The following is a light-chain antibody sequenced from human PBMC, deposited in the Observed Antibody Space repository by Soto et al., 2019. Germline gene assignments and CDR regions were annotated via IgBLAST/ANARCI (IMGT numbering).Light chain of an antibody. CDR1: QHISSW. CDR3: QRANSFPFT. J-gene: IGKJ4*01. Sequence: DIPMTQSPSSVSASVGDRVTITCRASQHISSWLAWYQQTPGKAPKLLIYAASSLQSGVPSRFSGSGSGTDFTLTVSSLQPEDSATYYCQRANSFPFTFGGGTKVEIK. CDR2: AAS. V-gene: IGKV1-12*02.